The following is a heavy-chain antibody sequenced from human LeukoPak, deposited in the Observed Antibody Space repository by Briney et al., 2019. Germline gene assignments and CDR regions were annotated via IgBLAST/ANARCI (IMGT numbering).Heavy chain of an antibody. CDR1: GGSLSGYY. Sequence: PSETLSLTCGVYGGSLSGYYWSWIRQPPGKGLEWIGEISHSGSTNYNPSLKSRLTISVDTSKNQFSLKLSSVTAADTAVYYCARVSCSSTSCLKIDYWGQGTLVTVSS. CDR3: ARVSCSSTSCLKIDY. J-gene: IGHJ4*02. D-gene: IGHD2-2*01. V-gene: IGHV4-34*01. CDR2: ISHSGST.